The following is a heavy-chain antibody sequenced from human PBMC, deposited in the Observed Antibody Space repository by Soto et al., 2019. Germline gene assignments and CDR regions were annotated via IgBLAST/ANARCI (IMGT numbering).Heavy chain of an antibody. CDR2: FIPIFVTA. Sequence: QVQLVQSGAEVRRPGSRVKASCKALGGTLTSYLISWFRKAPEHGLEWMGGFIPIFVTANYAQKFQGRVTITADESTSTAYMELSSLRSEDTAVYYCARSRPTAHRWDFDYWGQGTLVTVSS. J-gene: IGHJ4*02. V-gene: IGHV1-69*01. D-gene: IGHD2-21*02. CDR3: ARSRPTAHRWDFDY. CDR1: GGTLTSYL.